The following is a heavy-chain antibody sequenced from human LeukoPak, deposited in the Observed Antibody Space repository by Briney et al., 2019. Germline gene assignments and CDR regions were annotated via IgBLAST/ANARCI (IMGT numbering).Heavy chain of an antibody. D-gene: IGHD3-3*01. CDR1: GFTFSFYG. J-gene: IGHJ4*02. CDR2: IKQDRSEK. Sequence: GGTLRLSCAASGFTFSFYGMSWVRQAPGKGLELVANIKQDRSEKYYVDSVKGRFTISRDNAKNSLYLQMNSLRAEDTAVYYCARLREIPVFGVVTKSTSYFDYWGQGTLVTVSS. CDR3: ARLREIPVFGVVTKSTSYFDY. V-gene: IGHV3-7*01.